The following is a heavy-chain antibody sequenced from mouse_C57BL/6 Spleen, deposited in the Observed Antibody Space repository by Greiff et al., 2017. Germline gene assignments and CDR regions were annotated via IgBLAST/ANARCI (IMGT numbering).Heavy chain of an antibody. V-gene: IGHV1-59*01. Sequence: QVQLQQPGAELVRPGTSVKLSCKASGYTFTSYWMHWVKQRPGQGLEWIGVIDPSDSYTNYNQKFKGKATLTVDTSSSTAYMQLSSLTSEDSAVYYCARAREGDLAYWGQGTLVTVSA. J-gene: IGHJ3*01. D-gene: IGHD3-3*01. CDR3: ARAREGDLAY. CDR2: IDPSDSYT. CDR1: GYTFTSYW.